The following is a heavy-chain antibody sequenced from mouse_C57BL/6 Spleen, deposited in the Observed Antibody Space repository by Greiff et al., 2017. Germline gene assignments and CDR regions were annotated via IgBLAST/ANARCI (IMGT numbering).Heavy chain of an antibody. J-gene: IGHJ3*01. Sequence: QVQLQQPGAELVMPGASVTLSCKASGYTFTSYWMHWVKQRPGQGLEWIGEIDPSDSYTYYNQKFKGKSTLTVDKSSSTAYMQLRSLTSEDSAVYYCARAPYGSSYGFAYWGQGTLVTVSA. V-gene: IGHV1-69*01. CDR3: ARAPYGSSYGFAY. D-gene: IGHD1-1*01. CDR2: IDPSDSYT. CDR1: GYTFTSYW.